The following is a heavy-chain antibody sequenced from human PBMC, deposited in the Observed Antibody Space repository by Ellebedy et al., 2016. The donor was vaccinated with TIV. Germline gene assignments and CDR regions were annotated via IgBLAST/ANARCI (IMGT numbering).Heavy chain of an antibody. V-gene: IGHV4-59*01. CDR2: VYYSWKT. CDR3: ARKSLSNWSFDL. J-gene: IGHJ2*01. Sequence: MPSETLSLTCTVSGASINSYWNWIRQPPGRGLEYIGYVYYSWKTNYSPSLKDRVTISLDTSKSQFSLNLTTVTAADTAVYYCARKSLSNWSFDLWGRGTLVTVSS. CDR1: GASINSY.